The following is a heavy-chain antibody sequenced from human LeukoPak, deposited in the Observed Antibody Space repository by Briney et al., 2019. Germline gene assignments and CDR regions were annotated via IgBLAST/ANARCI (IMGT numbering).Heavy chain of an antibody. D-gene: IGHD3-10*01. V-gene: IGHV1-2*02. CDR2: INPNSGGT. CDR1: GYTFTGYY. Sequence: ASVKVSCKASGYTFTGYYMHWVRQAPGRGLERMGWINPNSGGTNYAQKFQGRVTMTRDTSISTAYMELSRLRSDDTAVYYCARSYYGSGSTFDYWGQGTLVTVSS. J-gene: IGHJ4*02. CDR3: ARSYYGSGSTFDY.